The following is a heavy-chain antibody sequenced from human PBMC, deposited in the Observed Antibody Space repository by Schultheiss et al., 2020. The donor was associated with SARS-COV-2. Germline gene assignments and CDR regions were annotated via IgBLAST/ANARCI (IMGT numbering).Heavy chain of an antibody. V-gene: IGHV4-61*05. CDR1: GGSINSSSYY. Sequence: SQTLSLTCTVSGGSINSSSYYWGWIRQPPGKGLEWIGYIYYSGSTNYNPSLKSRVTISVDTSKNQFSLKLSSVTAADTAVYYCASISTIFGVVRAPWGQGTLVTVSS. CDR2: IYYSGST. CDR3: ASISTIFGVVRAP. D-gene: IGHD3-3*01. J-gene: IGHJ5*02.